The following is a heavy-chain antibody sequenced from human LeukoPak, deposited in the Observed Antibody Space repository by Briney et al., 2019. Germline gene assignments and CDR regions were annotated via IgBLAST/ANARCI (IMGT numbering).Heavy chain of an antibody. CDR1: GGSVSSYF. CDR2: IYYSGST. D-gene: IGHD6-13*01. CDR3: ARQRQQLVLDY. Sequence: SETLSLTCTASGGSVSSYFWSWLRQPPGKGLEWIGYIYYSGSTKYNPSLKSRVTISVDTSKNQFSLKLSSVTAADTAVYYCARQRQQLVLDYWGQGTLVTVSS. V-gene: IGHV4-59*08. J-gene: IGHJ4*02.